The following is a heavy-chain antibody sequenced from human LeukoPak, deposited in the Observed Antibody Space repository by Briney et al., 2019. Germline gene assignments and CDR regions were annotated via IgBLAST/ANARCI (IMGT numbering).Heavy chain of an antibody. D-gene: IGHD3-10*01. CDR3: ARDGPMVRGVHLDP. Sequence: SETLSLTCTVSGGSISSYYWSWIRQPPGKGLEWIGYIYYSGSTNYNPSLKSRVTISVDTSKNQFSLKLSSVTAADTAVYYCARDGPMVRGVHLDPWGQGTLVTVSS. CDR1: GGSISSYY. V-gene: IGHV4-59*01. CDR2: IYYSGST. J-gene: IGHJ5*02.